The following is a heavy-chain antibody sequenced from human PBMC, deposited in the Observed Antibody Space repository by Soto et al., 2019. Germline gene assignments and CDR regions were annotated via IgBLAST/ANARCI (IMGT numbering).Heavy chain of an antibody. CDR3: ATNEGRDGYSFDY. J-gene: IGHJ4*02. V-gene: IGHV1-69*01. D-gene: IGHD5-12*01. Sequence: QVQLVQSGAEVKKPWSSVKVSCKASGVTFSRQDMRWVRQAPGQGLEWMGGIIPIFGTPQYAEKFQDRVTITADESTSTAYIELSSLTSEDTAVYYCATNEGRDGYSFDYWGQGTLVIVSS. CDR2: IIPIFGTP. CDR1: GVTFSRQD.